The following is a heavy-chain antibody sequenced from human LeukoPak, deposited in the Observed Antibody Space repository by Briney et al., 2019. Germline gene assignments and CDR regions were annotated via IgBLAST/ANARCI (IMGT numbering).Heavy chain of an antibody. D-gene: IGHD1-26*01. CDR1: GYNFTNYW. J-gene: IGHJ4*02. CDR3: ARHFSGELRFFDY. V-gene: IGHV5-51*01. Sequence: GESLKISCKGSGYNFTNYWIGWVRQMPGKGLEWMGIIYPGDSNTRYSPSFQVQVTISADKSISTAYLQWSSLKASDTAMYYCARHFSGELRFFDYWGQGTLVTVSS. CDR2: IYPGDSNT.